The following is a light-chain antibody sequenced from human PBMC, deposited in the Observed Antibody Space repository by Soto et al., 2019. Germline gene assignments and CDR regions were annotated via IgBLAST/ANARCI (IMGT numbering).Light chain of an antibody. CDR2: DAT. V-gene: IGLV7-46*01. CDR1: TGAVTSGHF. CDR3: SLYYSGVII. Sequence: QAVVTQGPSLTVSPGGTVTLTCGSSTGAVTSGHFPYWFLQKPGQAPRTLIYDATNKHSWTPARFSGSLLGGKAALTLSGAQREDEAEYYCSLYYSGVIIFGGGTKLTVL. J-gene: IGLJ2*01.